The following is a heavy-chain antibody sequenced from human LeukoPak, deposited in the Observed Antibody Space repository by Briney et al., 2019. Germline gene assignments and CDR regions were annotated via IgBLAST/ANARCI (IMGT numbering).Heavy chain of an antibody. J-gene: IGHJ4*02. CDR1: GFTFSSYE. D-gene: IGHD3-10*01. Sequence: GGSLRLSCAASGFTFSSYEMNWVRQAPGKGPEWVSYISSSGSTIYYADSVKGRFTISRGNAKNSLYLQMNSLRAEDTAVYYCARAYPELLWFGEQDYYFDYWGQGTLVTVSS. CDR3: ARAYPELLWFGEQDYYFDY. V-gene: IGHV3-48*03. CDR2: ISSSGSTI.